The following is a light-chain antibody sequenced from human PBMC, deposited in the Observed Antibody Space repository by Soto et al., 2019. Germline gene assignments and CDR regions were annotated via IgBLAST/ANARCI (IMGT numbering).Light chain of an antibody. CDR3: SSYTTSSTWV. Sequence: QSALTQPASVSGSPGQSITMSCTGTSSDVGGYNYVSWYQQRPGKGPKVMIYEVSNRPSGVSNRFSCSKSGNTASLTISGLQAEDEADYHCSSYTTSSTWVFGGGTKLTVL. CDR1: SSDVGGYNY. CDR2: EVS. J-gene: IGLJ3*02. V-gene: IGLV2-14*01.